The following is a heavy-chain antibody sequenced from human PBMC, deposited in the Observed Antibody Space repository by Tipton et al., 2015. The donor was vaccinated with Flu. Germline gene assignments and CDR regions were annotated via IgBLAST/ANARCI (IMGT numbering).Heavy chain of an antibody. Sequence: QLVQSGAEVKRPGASVKVSCKASGYTFTSYGISWVRQAPGQGLEWMRWISAYNGNTNYAQKLQGRVTMTTDTSTSTAYMELRSLRSDDTAVYYCARDRAYLKDPYYFDYWGQGTLVTVSS. CDR3: ARDRAYLKDPYYFDY. J-gene: IGHJ4*02. V-gene: IGHV1-18*04. CDR1: GYTFTSYG. CDR2: ISAYNGNT.